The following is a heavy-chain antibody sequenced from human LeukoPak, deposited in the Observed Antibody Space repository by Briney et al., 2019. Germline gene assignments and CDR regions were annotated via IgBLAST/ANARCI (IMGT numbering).Heavy chain of an antibody. CDR2: IGTAGAT. CDR1: GFTFSNYV. D-gene: IGHD6-19*01. CDR3: ARVRSDSSGWYHVLD. J-gene: IGHJ4*02. Sequence: GGSLRLSCAASGFTFSNYVMHWVRQGTGKSLEWVSAIGTAGATQYAGSVKGRFTISRDIAKNSLFLQMNSVRAGDTAVYYCARVRSDSSGWYHVLDWGQGTLVTVSS. V-gene: IGHV3-13*01.